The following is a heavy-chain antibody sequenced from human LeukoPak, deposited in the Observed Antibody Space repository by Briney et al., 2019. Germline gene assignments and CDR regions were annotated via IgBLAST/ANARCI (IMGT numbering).Heavy chain of an antibody. CDR2: IKQGESER. CDR3: ARGDNSAFGI. CDR1: GFTFRSYR. Sequence: GGSLRLSCAASGFTFRSYRMSWVRQAPGKGLEWVASIKQGESERYYVDSVNGRFTISRDNAKNSLYLQMNSLRAEDTAVYYCARGDNSAFGIWGQGTMVTVSS. V-gene: IGHV3-7*04. D-gene: IGHD3-22*01. J-gene: IGHJ3*02.